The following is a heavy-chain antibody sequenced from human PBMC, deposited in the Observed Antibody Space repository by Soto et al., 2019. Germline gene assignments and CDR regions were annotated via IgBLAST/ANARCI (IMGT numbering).Heavy chain of an antibody. Sequence: SETLSLTCAVYGGSFSGYYWTWIRQPPGTGLEWIGEINHSGSTNYNPSLKSRVTISVDTSKNQFSLKLTSVTAADTAVYYCAELAGYCSGTSCYGNYAMDVWGQGTTVTVSS. J-gene: IGHJ6*02. CDR1: GGSFSGYY. V-gene: IGHV4-34*01. CDR3: AELAGYCSGTSCYGNYAMDV. CDR2: INHSGST. D-gene: IGHD2-2*01.